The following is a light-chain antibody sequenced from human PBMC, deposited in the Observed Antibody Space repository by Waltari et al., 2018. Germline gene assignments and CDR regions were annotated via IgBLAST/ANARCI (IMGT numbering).Light chain of an antibody. Sequence: DIVMTQSPDSLAVSLGERATINCKSSQTVLYRDNNKNYLTWYQQKPGQPPKLLFSCASIRESGVPDRLSASGSGTDFTLTINSLQAEDVAVYYCHQHYTTPWTFGQGTKVEIK. CDR3: HQHYTTPWT. CDR1: QTVLYRDNNKNY. V-gene: IGKV4-1*01. J-gene: IGKJ1*01. CDR2: CAS.